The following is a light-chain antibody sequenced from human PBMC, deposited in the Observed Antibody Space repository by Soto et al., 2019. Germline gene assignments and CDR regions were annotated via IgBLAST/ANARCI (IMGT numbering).Light chain of an antibody. V-gene: IGLV2-14*02. Sequence: QSALTQPASVSGSPGQSITISCTGTSSDVGSYNLVSWYQQHPGKAPKLMIYEVSNRPSGVSNRFSGSKSGNTASLTISGLQAEDEADYYCSSYTSSSTLSVFGTGTKLTVL. CDR1: SSDVGSYNL. CDR2: EVS. CDR3: SSYTSSSTLSV. J-gene: IGLJ1*01.